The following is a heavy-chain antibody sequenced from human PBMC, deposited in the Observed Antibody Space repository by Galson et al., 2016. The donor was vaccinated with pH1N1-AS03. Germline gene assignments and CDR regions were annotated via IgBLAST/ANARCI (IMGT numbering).Heavy chain of an antibody. Sequence: TLSLTCTVSGYSITTGHYWGWIRQPPGKGLEWVACVHSSGATNYNPSLKGRVTISLDTSKNQFSLKLSSLTAADTAVYYCARGDTIFGVVINEFDVWGQGTKVTVSS. CDR2: VHSSGAT. CDR3: ARGDTIFGVVINEFDV. V-gene: IGHV4-38-2*02. CDR1: GYSITTGHY. J-gene: IGHJ3*01. D-gene: IGHD3-3*01.